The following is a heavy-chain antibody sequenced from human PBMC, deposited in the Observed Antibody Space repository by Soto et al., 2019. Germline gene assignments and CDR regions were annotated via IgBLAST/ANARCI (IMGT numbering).Heavy chain of an antibody. V-gene: IGHV1-3*01. CDR3: ARAQYDFWSGYYTAPVDY. D-gene: IGHD3-3*01. CDR1: GYTFTSYA. CDR2: INAGNGNT. Sequence: QVQLVQSGAEVKKPGASVKVSCKASGYTFTSYAMHWVRQAPGQRLEWMGWINAGNGNTKYSRKFQGRVTITRDTSASTAYMELSSLRSEDTAVYYCARAQYDFWSGYYTAPVDYWGQGTLVTVSS. J-gene: IGHJ4*02.